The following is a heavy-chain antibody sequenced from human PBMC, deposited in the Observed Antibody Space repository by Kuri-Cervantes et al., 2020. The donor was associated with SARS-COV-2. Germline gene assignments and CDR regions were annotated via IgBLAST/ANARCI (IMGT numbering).Heavy chain of an antibody. CDR2: ISGSGGST. CDR1: GFTFSSYA. Sequence: GESLKISCAASGFTFSSYAMSWVRQAPGKGLEWVSAISGSGGSTYYADSVKGRFTISRDNAKNSLYLQMNSLRAEDTAVYYCARVGWGSPFDYWGQGTLVTVSS. J-gene: IGHJ4*02. D-gene: IGHD7-27*01. CDR3: ARVGWGSPFDY. V-gene: IGHV3-23*01.